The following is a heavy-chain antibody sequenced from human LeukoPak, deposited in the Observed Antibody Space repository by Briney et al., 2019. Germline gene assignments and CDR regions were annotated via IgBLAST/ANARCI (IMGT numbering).Heavy chain of an antibody. J-gene: IGHJ4*02. CDR3: ARVGSGWYRHPFDY. CDR1: GFTFSSYE. CDR2: ISSSGSTI. Sequence: PGGSLRLSCAASGFTFSSYEMNWVRQAPGKGLEWVSYISSSGSTIYYADSVQGRFTISRDNAKNSLYLQMNSLRAEDTAVYYCARVGSGWYRHPFDYWGQGTLVTVSS. D-gene: IGHD6-19*01. V-gene: IGHV3-48*03.